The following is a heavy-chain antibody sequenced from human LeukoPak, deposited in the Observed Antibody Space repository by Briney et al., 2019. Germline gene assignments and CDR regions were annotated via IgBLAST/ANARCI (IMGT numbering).Heavy chain of an antibody. Sequence: SETLSLTCTVSGYSISSGYYWGWIRQPPGKGLEWIGSIYHSGSTYYNPSLKSRVTISVDTSKNQFSLKLSSVTAADTAVYYCARGVSGRANDYWGQGTLVTVSS. D-gene: IGHD3-10*01. J-gene: IGHJ4*02. CDR3: ARGVSGRANDY. V-gene: IGHV4-38-2*02. CDR1: GYSISSGYY. CDR2: IYHSGST.